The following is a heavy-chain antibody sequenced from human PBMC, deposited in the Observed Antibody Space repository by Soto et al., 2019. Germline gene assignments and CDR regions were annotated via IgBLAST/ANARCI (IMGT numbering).Heavy chain of an antibody. Sequence: QVQLVQSGAEVKKPGSSVKVSCKASGGTFSSYAISWVRQAPGQGLEWMGGIIPILGTANYAQKFQGRVTITADESTSTAYMELSSLRSEDTAVYYCARDDIVVVPAAQGAYYYYGMDVWGQGTTVTVSS. CDR2: IIPILGTA. J-gene: IGHJ6*02. CDR3: ARDDIVVVPAAQGAYYYYGMDV. CDR1: GGTFSSYA. V-gene: IGHV1-69*01. D-gene: IGHD2-2*01.